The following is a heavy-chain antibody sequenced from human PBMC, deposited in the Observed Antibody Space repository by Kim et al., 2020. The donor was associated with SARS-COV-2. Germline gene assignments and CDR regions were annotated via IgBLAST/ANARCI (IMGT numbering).Heavy chain of an antibody. J-gene: IGHJ3*02. Sequence: GGSLRLSCAASGFTFSSYAMTWVRQAPGKGLEWASSISHDGDKTYYADSVKGRYTISRDNPNNTLFLQMSSLRAEDTAIYYCAKYYHYSSGGDAFDIWGQRTMATVSA. CDR1: GFTFSSYA. V-gene: IGHV3-23*01. D-gene: IGHD3-10*01. CDR3: AKYYHYSSGGDAFDI. CDR2: ISHDGDKT.